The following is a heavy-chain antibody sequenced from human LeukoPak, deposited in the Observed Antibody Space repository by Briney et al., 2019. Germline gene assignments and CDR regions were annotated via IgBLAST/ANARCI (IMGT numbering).Heavy chain of an antibody. CDR1: GYTLTGYH. J-gene: IGHJ4*02. CDR2: INPNSGGT. CDR3: ARGVWSGYWDFDY. Sequence: GASVKVSCTASGYTLTGYHMHWVRQAPGQGLEWMGRINPNSGGTNYAQKFQGRVTMTRDTSISTAHMELSRLRSDDTAVYYCARGVWSGYWDFDYWGQGTLVTVSS. D-gene: IGHD3-3*01. V-gene: IGHV1-2*06.